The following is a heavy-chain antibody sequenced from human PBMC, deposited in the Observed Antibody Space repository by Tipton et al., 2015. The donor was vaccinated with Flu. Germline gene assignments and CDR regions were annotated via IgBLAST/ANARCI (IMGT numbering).Heavy chain of an antibody. CDR3: AREATIFGVDRTYWYFDL. CDR2: IYHSGST. V-gene: IGHV4-38-2*02. D-gene: IGHD3-3*01. J-gene: IGHJ2*01. Sequence: GLVKPSETLSLTCAVSGYSVSSGSYWGWIRQPPGKGLEWIGSIYHSGSTYYNPSLKSRVTISVDTSMNQFSLKLSSVTAADTAVYYCAREATIFGVDRTYWYFDLWGRGTLVTVSS. CDR1: GYSVSSGSY.